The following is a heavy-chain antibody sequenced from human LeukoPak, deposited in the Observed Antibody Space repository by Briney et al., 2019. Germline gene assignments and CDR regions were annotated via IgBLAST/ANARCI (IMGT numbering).Heavy chain of an antibody. CDR3: ARASYYYDSSGYYVGGKFDY. CDR1: GFTFSSYG. V-gene: IGHV3-33*08. Sequence: AGGSLRLSCAASGFTFSSYGMHWVRQAPGKGLEWVAVIWYDGSNKYYADSVKGRFTISRDNSKNTLYLQMNSLRAEDTAVYYCARASYYYDSSGYYVGGKFDYWGQGTLVTVSS. D-gene: IGHD3-22*01. J-gene: IGHJ4*02. CDR2: IWYDGSNK.